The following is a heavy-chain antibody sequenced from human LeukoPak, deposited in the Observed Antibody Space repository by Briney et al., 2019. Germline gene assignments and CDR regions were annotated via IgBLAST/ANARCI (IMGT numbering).Heavy chain of an antibody. V-gene: IGHV3-30*14. D-gene: IGHD2-2*01. Sequence: GGSLRLSCTASGFTFSTYTMHWVRQAPGKGLEWVTFISHDGNTKHYADSVKGRFTISRDNSKNSLYLQMNSLRAEDTAFYSCARSLPATREPQAIDYWGQGTLVTVSS. CDR3: ARSLPATREPQAIDY. CDR2: ISHDGNTK. J-gene: IGHJ4*02. CDR1: GFTFSTYT.